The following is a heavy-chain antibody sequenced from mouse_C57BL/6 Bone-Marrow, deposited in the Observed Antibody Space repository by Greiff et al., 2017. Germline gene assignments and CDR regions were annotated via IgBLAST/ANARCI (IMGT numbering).Heavy chain of an antibody. D-gene: IGHD2-13*01. V-gene: IGHV2-3*01. CDR3: AKGLYCAMDD. J-gene: IGHJ4*01. CDR1: GFSLTSYG. CDR2: IWGDGST. Sequence: QVQLQQSGPGLVAPSQSLSITCTVSGFSLTSYGVSWVRQPPGKGLEWMGVIWGDGSTNYHSALISRLSSSKDNSKSQVFLKLSSLQTDDTATYYCAKGLYCAMDDWGRGTSVTVSS.